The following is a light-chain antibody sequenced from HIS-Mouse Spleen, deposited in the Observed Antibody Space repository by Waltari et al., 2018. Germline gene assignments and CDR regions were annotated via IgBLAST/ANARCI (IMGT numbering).Light chain of an antibody. CDR2: DAS. V-gene: IGKV3-11*01. J-gene: IGKJ1*01. CDR1: QSVSSY. CDR3: QQRSNWPPT. Sequence: EIVLTQSPATLSLSPGERATLSCRASQSVSSYLAWYQPKPGQAPRHLIYDASNRATGIPARFSGSGSGTDFTLTISSLEPEDFAVYYCQQRSNWPPTFGQGTKVEIK.